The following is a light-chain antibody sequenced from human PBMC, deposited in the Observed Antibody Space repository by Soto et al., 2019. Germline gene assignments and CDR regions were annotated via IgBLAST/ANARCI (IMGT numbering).Light chain of an antibody. CDR3: QQRSNWAIT. Sequence: EIVLTQSPATLSLSPGERATLSCRASQSVSSYLAWYQQKPGQAPRLLIYDASNRATGVPARFSGTGSAADFTLTISSLEPEDFAVYYCQQRSNWAITFGQGTRLEIK. CDR2: DAS. V-gene: IGKV3-11*01. CDR1: QSVSSY. J-gene: IGKJ5*01.